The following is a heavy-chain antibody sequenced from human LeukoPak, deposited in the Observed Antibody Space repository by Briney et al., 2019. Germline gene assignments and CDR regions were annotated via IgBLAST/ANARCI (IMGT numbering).Heavy chain of an antibody. CDR3: ARVIPRFLEWLLYP. V-gene: IGHV3-74*01. CDR2: INSDRSST. Sequence: GGSLRLSCAASGFTFSSYWMHWVRQAPGKGLVWVSRINSDRSSTDYADSVKGRFTISRDNAKNTLYLQMNSLRAEDTAVYYCARVIPRFLEWLLYPWGQGTLVTVSS. J-gene: IGHJ5*02. D-gene: IGHD3-3*01. CDR1: GFTFSSYW.